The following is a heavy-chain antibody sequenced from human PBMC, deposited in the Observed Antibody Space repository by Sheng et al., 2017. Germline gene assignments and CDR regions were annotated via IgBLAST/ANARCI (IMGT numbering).Heavy chain of an antibody. CDR1: GFTFNSFE. D-gene: IGHD2-21*01. J-gene: IGHJ4*02. Sequence: EVQLVESGGGLVQPGGSLRLSCAASGFTFNSFEMNWVRQAPGKGLEWVSYISSTGSTIYYADSMKGRFTISRDNAKKSLYLQMNSLRAEDTAVYYCASLTYSDYWGQGTLVTVSS. CDR2: ISSTGSTI. CDR3: ASLTYSDY. V-gene: IGHV3-48*03.